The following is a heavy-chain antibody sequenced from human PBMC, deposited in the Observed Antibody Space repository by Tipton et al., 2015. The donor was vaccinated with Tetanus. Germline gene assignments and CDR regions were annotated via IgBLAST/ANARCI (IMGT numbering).Heavy chain of an antibody. V-gene: IGHV1-2*02. CDR3: TRGSSRQLPFDK. J-gene: IGHJ4*02. CDR2: NNPNTDDT. D-gene: IGHD2-2*01. CDR1: GYIFTGYF. Sequence: QLVQSGPEVKQPGASVRVSCKASGYIFTGYFIHWVRQAPGKGLEWMGWNNPNTDDTNFAQKFQGRVTMTRDKSISTAYMELSGLGSGDTAVYFCTRGSSRQLPFDKWGQGSLIRVSS.